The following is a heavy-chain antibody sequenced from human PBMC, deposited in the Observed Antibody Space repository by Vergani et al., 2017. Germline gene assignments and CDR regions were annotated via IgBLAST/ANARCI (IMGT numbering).Heavy chain of an antibody. CDR1: GYTFTGYY. Sequence: VQLVQSGAEVKKPGASVKVSCKASGYTFTGYYMHWVRQAPGQGLEWMGWINPNSGGTNYAQKFQGRVTMTRNTSISKAYMELIRLRSNDTAVYYCARGQWLPTLSFDYWDQGTLVTVSS. D-gene: IGHD6-19*01. V-gene: IGHV1-2*02. CDR2: INPNSGGT. J-gene: IGHJ4*02. CDR3: ARGQWLPTLSFDY.